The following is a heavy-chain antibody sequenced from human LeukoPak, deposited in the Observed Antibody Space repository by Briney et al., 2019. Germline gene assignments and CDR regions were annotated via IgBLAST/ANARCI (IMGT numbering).Heavy chain of an antibody. V-gene: IGHV3-23*01. D-gene: IGHD3-22*01. Sequence: GGSLRLSCAVSGITLSNYGMSWVRQAPGKGLEWVAGISDSGGRTNYADSVKGRFTISRDNPKNTLYLQMNSLRAEDMAVYFCAKRGVVIRVILVGFHKEAYYFDSWGQGALVTVSS. J-gene: IGHJ4*02. CDR1: GITLSNYG. CDR2: ISDSGGRT. CDR3: AKRGVVIRVILVGFHKEAYYFDS.